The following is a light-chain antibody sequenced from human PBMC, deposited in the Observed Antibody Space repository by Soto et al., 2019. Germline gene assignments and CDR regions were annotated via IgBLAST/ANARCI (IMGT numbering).Light chain of an antibody. J-gene: IGLJ2*01. V-gene: IGLV1-51*01. CDR1: SSNIGNNY. Sequence: QSVFTQPPSVSAAPGQKVTISCSGSSSNIGNNYVSWYQQLPGTAPKLLIYDNNKRPSGIPDRLSGSKSGTSATLGITGLQTGDEADYYCGTWDSSLSAVVVGGGTQLTVL. CDR2: DNN. CDR3: GTWDSSLSAVV.